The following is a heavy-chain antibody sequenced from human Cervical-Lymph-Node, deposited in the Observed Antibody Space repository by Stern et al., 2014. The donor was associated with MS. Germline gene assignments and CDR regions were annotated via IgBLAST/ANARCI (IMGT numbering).Heavy chain of an antibody. CDR1: GFTFSSYS. CDR2: ISSSSSYI. CDR3: ASENSSGWPDY. D-gene: IGHD6-19*01. J-gene: IGHJ4*02. V-gene: IGHV3-21*01. Sequence: EVQLVQSGGGLVKPGGSLRLSCAASGFTFSSYSMNWVRQAPGKGLEWVSSISSSSSYIYYADSVKGRFTISRDNAKNSLYLQMNSLRAEDTAVYYCASENSSGWPDYWGQGTLVTVSS.